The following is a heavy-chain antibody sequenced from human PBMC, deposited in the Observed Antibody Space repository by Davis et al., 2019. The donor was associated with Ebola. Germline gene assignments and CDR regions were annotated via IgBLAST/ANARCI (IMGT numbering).Heavy chain of an antibody. CDR3: ATGETYYYESSGYYNS. V-gene: IGHV3-53*01. Sequence: PGGSLRLSCAASGFTVSDNYMSWVRQAPGKGLEWVSVIFSGGSTHYADSVKGRFTISRDNSKNTLYLQMSSLRAEDTAVYYCATGETYYYESSGYYNSWGQGTLVTASS. D-gene: IGHD3-22*01. CDR2: IFSGGST. CDR1: GFTVSDNY. J-gene: IGHJ5*02.